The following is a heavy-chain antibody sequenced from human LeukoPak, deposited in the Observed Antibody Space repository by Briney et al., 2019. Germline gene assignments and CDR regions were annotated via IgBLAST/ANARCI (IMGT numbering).Heavy chain of an antibody. J-gene: IGHJ4*02. CDR2: ISDAGGST. CDR1: GFTLSSYV. Sequence: GGSLRLSCVASGFTLSSYVMSWVRQAPGKGLKWVSAISDAGGSTNYADSVRGRFTISRDNSKNTLYLQMSSLRAEDTAVYFCARLSGGGYGPFDNWGQGTLVTVSS. CDR3: ARLSGGGYGPFDN. D-gene: IGHD5-12*01. V-gene: IGHV3-23*01.